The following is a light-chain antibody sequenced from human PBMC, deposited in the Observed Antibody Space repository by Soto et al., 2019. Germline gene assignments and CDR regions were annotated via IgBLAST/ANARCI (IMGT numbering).Light chain of an antibody. J-gene: IGKJ4*01. V-gene: IGKV1-39*01. CDR2: GAS. CDR3: QESYSTTLT. CDR1: QVIRND. Sequence: DIQMTQSPSSLSASVGDRVTITCRASQVIRNDLGWYQQKPGRDPKILIYGASTLESGVPSRFSGSGSGTDFTLTINNLQTEDFASYLCQESYSTTLTFGGGTKVDIK.